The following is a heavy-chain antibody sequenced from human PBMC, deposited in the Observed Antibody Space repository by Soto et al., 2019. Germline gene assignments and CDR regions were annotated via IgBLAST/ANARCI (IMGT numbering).Heavy chain of an antibody. V-gene: IGHV4-39*01. D-gene: IGHD1-26*01. CDR2: IYYSGST. Sequence: QLQLQESGPGLVKPSETLSLTCTVSGGSISSSSYYWGWIRQPPGKGLEWIGSIYYSGSTYYNPSLKSRVTISVDTSKNQFSLKLSSVTAADTAVYYCARHMDGSYPPEDYYYGMDVWGQGTTVTVSS. CDR3: ARHMDGSYPPEDYYYGMDV. CDR1: GGSISSSSYY. J-gene: IGHJ6*02.